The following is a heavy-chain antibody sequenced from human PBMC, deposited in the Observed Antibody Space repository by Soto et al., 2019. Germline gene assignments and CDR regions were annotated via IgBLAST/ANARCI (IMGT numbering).Heavy chain of an antibody. D-gene: IGHD1-26*01. CDR3: AKVPGATTHPTNFAY. J-gene: IGHJ4*02. CDR1: GFTFSSYG. V-gene: IGHV3-30*18. CDR2: ISYDGSNK. Sequence: SLRLSCAASGFTFSSYGMHWVRQAPGKGLEWVAVISYDGSNKYYADSVKGRFTISRDNSKNTLYLQMNSLRAEDTAVYCCAKVPGATTHPTNFAYWGQGTLVTVAS.